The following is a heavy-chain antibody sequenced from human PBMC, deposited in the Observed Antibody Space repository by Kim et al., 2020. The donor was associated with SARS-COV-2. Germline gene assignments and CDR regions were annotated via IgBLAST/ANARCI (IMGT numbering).Heavy chain of an antibody. J-gene: IGHJ5*02. CDR3: AKGYDILTGYPQGWFDP. D-gene: IGHD3-9*01. Sequence: GGSLRLSCAASGFTFDDYAMHWVRQAPGKGLEWVSGISWNSGSIGYADSVKGRFTISRDNAKNSLYLQMNSLRAEDTALYYCAKGYDILTGYPQGWFDPWGQGTLVTVSS. CDR2: ISWNSGSI. CDR1: GFTFDDYA. V-gene: IGHV3-9*01.